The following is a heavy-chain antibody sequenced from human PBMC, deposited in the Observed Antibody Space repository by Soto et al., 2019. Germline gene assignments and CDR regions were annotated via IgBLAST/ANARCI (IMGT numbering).Heavy chain of an antibody. Sequence: LRLSCAASGFTFSSYGIHWVRQAPGKGLEWVAVISYDGSNKYYADSVKGRFTISRDNSKNTLYLQMSSLRAEDTAVYYCVKDGSSGWPYYYGMDVWGQGTTVTVSS. D-gene: IGHD6-19*01. CDR1: GFTFSSYG. V-gene: IGHV3-30*18. CDR2: ISYDGSNK. J-gene: IGHJ6*02. CDR3: VKDGSSGWPYYYGMDV.